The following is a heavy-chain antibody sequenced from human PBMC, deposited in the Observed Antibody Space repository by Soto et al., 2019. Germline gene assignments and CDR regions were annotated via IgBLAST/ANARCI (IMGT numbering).Heavy chain of an antibody. D-gene: IGHD3-3*01. CDR1: GFSLTTSGVG. V-gene: IGHV2-5*02. Sequence: QITLNESGPTQVKPRQTLTLTCTFSGFSLTTSGVGVGWIRQSPGKAPEWLALIYWDDDNRYSPSLKSRLTITKDTSKNQVRLTMADLDPADTATYYCAHRVLRTVFGLVTTTAIDFDFWGQGTPVAVSS. J-gene: IGHJ4*02. CDR2: IYWDDDN. CDR3: AHRVLRTVFGLVTTTAIDFDF.